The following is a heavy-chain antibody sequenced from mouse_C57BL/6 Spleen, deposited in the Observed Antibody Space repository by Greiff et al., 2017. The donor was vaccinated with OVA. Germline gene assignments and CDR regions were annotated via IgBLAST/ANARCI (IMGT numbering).Heavy chain of an antibody. CDR1: GFSLTSYG. D-gene: IGHD1-1*01. J-gene: IGHJ3*01. V-gene: IGHV2-5*01. Sequence: QVQLKESGPGLVQPSQSLSITCTVSGFSLTSYGVHWVRQSPGKGLEWLGVIWRGGSTDYNAAFMSRLSITKDNSKSQVFFKMNSLQADDTAIYYCAKEGDYYGSPFAYWGQGTLVTVSA. CDR2: IWRGGST. CDR3: AKEGDYYGSPFAY.